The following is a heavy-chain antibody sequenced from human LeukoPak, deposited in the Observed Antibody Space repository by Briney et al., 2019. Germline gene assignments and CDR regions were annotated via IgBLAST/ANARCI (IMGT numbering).Heavy chain of an antibody. CDR1: GFTFSGFW. D-gene: IGHD2-2*01. CDR2: INSDGSEG. V-gene: IGHV3-7*03. J-gene: IGHJ4*02. Sequence: GGSLRLSCAVSGFTFSGFWMSWSRQAPGKGLEWVASINSDGSEGYYADVVKGRFTISRDNAKNSLYLQINSLRAEDTAVYYCARGPDIVVVPAAQIPFDYWGQGTLVTVSS. CDR3: ARGPDIVVVPAAQIPFDY.